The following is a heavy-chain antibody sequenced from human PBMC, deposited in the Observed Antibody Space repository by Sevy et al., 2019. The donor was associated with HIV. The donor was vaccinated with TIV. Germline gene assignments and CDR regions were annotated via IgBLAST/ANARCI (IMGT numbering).Heavy chain of an antibody. V-gene: IGHV3-15*01. J-gene: IGHJ4*02. D-gene: IGHD6-13*01. CDR1: GFSFSNAW. Sequence: GGSLRLSCTASGFSFSNAWMSWVRQAPGKGLEWVGRVKGKPSGGAIDYAAPVKGRFIISRDDSKNTLYLKMSSLRTADTDVYSCTTDSWSQEDYYDYWGQGTLVTVSS. CDR3: TTDSWSQEDYYDY. CDR2: VKGKPSGGAI.